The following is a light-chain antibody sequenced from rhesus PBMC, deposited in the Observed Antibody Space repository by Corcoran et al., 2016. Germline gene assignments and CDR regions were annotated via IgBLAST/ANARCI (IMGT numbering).Light chain of an antibody. J-gene: IGKJ4*01. CDR1: QGIIKE. CDR3: LQDYTTPLT. V-gene: IGKV1-94*01. Sequence: DIQMTQSPSSLSASVGDRVTVTCRASQGIIKELSWYQQKTGKAPTLLLYAASSLQRGGASRFSVSGSGTDYTLTISSLLPEYFATYYCLQDYTTPLTFGGGTKVGIK. CDR2: AAS.